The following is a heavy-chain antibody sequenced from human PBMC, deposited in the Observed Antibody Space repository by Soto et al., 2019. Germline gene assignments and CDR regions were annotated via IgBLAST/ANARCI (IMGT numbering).Heavy chain of an antibody. J-gene: IGHJ4*02. V-gene: IGHV3-33*01. Sequence: QVQLVESGGGVVQPGRSLRLSCAASGFTFSSYGMHWVRQAPGKGLEWVAVIWYDGSNKYYADSVKGRFTISRDNSKNTLYLQMNSLRAEDTAVYYCARAQYCSGGSCWAYYFDYWGQGTLVTVSS. CDR3: ARAQYCSGGSCWAYYFDY. D-gene: IGHD2-15*01. CDR2: IWYDGSNK. CDR1: GFTFSSYG.